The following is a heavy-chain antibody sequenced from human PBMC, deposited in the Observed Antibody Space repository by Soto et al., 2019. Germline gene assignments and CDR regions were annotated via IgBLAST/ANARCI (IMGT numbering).Heavy chain of an antibody. CDR1: GFTFSSYS. D-gene: IGHD3-9*01. CDR3: AREMCLYFEDYYGMDV. CDR2: ISSSSSTI. J-gene: IGHJ6*02. Sequence: EVQLVESGGGLVQPGGSLRLSCAASGFTFSSYSMNWVRQAPGKGLEWVSYISSSSSTIYYADSVKGRFTISRDNAKNSLYLQMNSLRDEDTAVYYCAREMCLYFEDYYGMDVWGQGTTVTVSS. V-gene: IGHV3-48*02.